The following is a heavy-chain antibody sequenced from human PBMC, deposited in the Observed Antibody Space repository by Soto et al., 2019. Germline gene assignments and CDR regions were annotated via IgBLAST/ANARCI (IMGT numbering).Heavy chain of an antibody. V-gene: IGHV4-31*03. CDR3: ARKRGFGANDY. CDR2: IYYSGST. Sequence: PSETLSLTCTVSGGSISSGGYYWSWIRQHPGKGLEWIGYIYYSGSTYYNPSLESRVTISVDTSKNQFSLKLSSVTAADTAVYYCARKRGFGANDYWGQGTLVTVSS. CDR1: GGSISSGGYY. D-gene: IGHD3-10*01. J-gene: IGHJ4*02.